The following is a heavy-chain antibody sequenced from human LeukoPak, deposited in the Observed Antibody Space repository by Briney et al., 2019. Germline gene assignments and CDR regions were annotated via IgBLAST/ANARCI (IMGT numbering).Heavy chain of an antibody. D-gene: IGHD5-18*01. Sequence: SETLSLTCAVYGGSFSGYYWSWIRQPPGKGLEWIGEINHSGSTNYNPSLKSRVIISVDTSKNQFSLRLSSVTAADTAVYYCARGSRYSYAYDYWGQGTLVTVSS. V-gene: IGHV4-34*01. CDR1: GGSFSGYY. J-gene: IGHJ4*02. CDR2: INHSGST. CDR3: ARGSRYSYAYDY.